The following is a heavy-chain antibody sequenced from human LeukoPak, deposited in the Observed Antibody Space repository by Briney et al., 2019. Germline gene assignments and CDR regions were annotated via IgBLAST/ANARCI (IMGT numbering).Heavy chain of an antibody. CDR2: INPNSGGT. V-gene: IGHV1-2*02. J-gene: IGHJ4*02. Sequence: ASVKVSCKASGYTFTDYYMHWVRQAPGQGLEWMGWINPNSGGTNYAQKFQGRVTMTRDTSISTAYMELSRLRSDDTAVYYCASDYYDSSGYYGGQGYWGQGTLATVSS. CDR3: ASDYYDSSGYYGGQGY. D-gene: IGHD3-22*01. CDR1: GYTFTDYY.